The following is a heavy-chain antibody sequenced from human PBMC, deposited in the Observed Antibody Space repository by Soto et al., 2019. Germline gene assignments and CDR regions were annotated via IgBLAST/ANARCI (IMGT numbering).Heavy chain of an antibody. D-gene: IGHD2-8*01. J-gene: IGHJ4*02. CDR2: IYYGGSA. CDR1: GGSIITYY. V-gene: IGHV4-59*08. CDR3: ARGGHCTNGVCSALDY. Sequence: SETLSLTCTVSGGSIITYYWNWIRQPPGKGLEWIGHIYYGGSANYNPSLKSRVTISVDTSKKQFSLKLSSVTAADTAVYYCARGGHCTNGVCSALDYWGQGTLVTVSS.